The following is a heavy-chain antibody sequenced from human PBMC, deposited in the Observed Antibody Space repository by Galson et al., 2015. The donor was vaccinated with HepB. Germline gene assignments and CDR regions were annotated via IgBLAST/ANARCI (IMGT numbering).Heavy chain of an antibody. CDR1: GFTFSNDG. CDR2: ISYAGSNK. CDR3: AKPQTIFGVVIDAFDI. Sequence: SLRLSCAVAGFTFSNDGKHRVRQTPGKGLECVAVISYAGSNKYYADTVKGRFTISRDNSKNTLYLQMNSLRAEDTAVYYCAKPQTIFGVVIDAFDIWGQGTMVTASS. D-gene: IGHD3-3*01. V-gene: IGHV3-30*18. J-gene: IGHJ3*02.